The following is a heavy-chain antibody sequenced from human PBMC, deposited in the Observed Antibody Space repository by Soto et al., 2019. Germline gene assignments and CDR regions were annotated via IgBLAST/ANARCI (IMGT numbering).Heavy chain of an antibody. V-gene: IGHV4-59*08. CDR3: ARSLDYGDYFDY. J-gene: IGHJ4*02. CDR1: GGSISGYY. D-gene: IGHD4-17*01. CDR2: IYYSGST. Sequence: SETLSLTCTVSGGSISGYYWSWIRQPPGKGLEWIGYIYYSGSTNYNPSLKSRVTISVDTSKNQFSLKLSSVTAADTAVYYCARSLDYGDYFDYWGQGTLVTVSS.